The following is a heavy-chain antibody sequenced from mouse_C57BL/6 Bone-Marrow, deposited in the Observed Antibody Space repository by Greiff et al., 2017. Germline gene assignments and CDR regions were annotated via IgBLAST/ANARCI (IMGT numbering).Heavy chain of an antibody. V-gene: IGHV1-80*01. J-gene: IGHJ3*01. CDR2: IYPGDGDT. Sequence: VQLKESGAELVKPGASVKISCKASGYAFSSYWMNWVKQRPGKGLEWIGQIYPGDGDTNYNGKFKGKATLTADKSSSTAYMQLSSLTSEDSAVYFCARDYYGPWFAYWGQGTLVTVSA. D-gene: IGHD1-1*01. CDR3: ARDYYGPWFAY. CDR1: GYAFSSYW.